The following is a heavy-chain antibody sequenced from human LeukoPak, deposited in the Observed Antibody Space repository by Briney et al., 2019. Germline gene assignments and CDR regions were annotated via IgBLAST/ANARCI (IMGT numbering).Heavy chain of an antibody. CDR2: ISGSGGST. D-gene: IGHD2-2*01. CDR1: STYA. V-gene: IGHV3-23*01. Sequence: GGSLRLSCAPSSTYAMSWVRQAPGKGLEWVSSISGSGGSTYYADSVKGRFTISRDNSKNTLYLQMNSLRAEDTAVYYCARARAGGAMPYAFDIWGQGTMVTVSS. J-gene: IGHJ3*02. CDR3: ARARAGGAMPYAFDI.